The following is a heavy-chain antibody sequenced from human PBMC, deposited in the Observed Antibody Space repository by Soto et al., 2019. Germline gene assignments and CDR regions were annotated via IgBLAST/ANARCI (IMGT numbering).Heavy chain of an antibody. J-gene: IGHJ4*02. CDR1: GGSISSGDYY. Sequence: ASETLSLTCTVSGGSISSGDYYWSWIRQPPGKGLEWIGYIYYSGSTYYNPSLKSRVTISVDTSKNQFSLKLSSVTAADTAVYYCARANYYYDSSGPLYYFDYWGQGTLVTVSS. V-gene: IGHV4-30-4*01. CDR2: IYYSGST. D-gene: IGHD3-22*01. CDR3: ARANYYYDSSGPLYYFDY.